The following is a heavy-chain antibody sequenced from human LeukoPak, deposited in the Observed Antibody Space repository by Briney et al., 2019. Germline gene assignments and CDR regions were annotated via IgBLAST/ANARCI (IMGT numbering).Heavy chain of an antibody. CDR2: IYYSGST. Sequence: SGTLSLTCAVSGGSIKSNNWWSWVRQPPGKGLEWIGYIYYSGSTYYNPSLKSRVTISVDTSKNQFSLKLSSVTAADTAVYYCARANQDHFDYWGQGTLVTVSS. CDR1: GGSIKSNNW. J-gene: IGHJ4*02. CDR3: ARANQDHFDY. V-gene: IGHV4-4*02. D-gene: IGHD1-14*01.